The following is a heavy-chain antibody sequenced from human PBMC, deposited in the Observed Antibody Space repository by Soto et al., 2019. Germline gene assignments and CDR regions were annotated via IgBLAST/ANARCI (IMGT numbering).Heavy chain of an antibody. CDR1: GGSFSGYF. D-gene: IGHD6-19*01. V-gene: IGHV4-34*02. J-gene: IGHJ4*02. CDR3: ARGLAYDRPITVAEPFDS. Sequence: QVQLQQWGAGLLKASETLSLTCVVSGGSFSGYFWTWIRQSPGRGLEWIGEISNSGSRNYNPAFQSRVIISVDSSKNHVSLKLSSVTAADSATYFCARGLAYDRPITVAEPFDSWGQGTLVTVSS. CDR2: ISNSGSR.